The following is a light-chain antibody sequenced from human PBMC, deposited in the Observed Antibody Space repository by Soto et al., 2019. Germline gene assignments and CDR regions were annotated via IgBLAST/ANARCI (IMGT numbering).Light chain of an antibody. Sequence: DIQMTQSPSALSASVGDRVTITCRASQSISRWLAWYQQKPGKAPKLLIYKASSLEGGVPSRFSGTGAGTEFTLTVSSLQTDAVATYYCPQYSGHYTFGQGTKLEI. CDR1: QSISRW. CDR3: PQYSGHYT. V-gene: IGKV1-5*03. CDR2: KAS. J-gene: IGKJ2*01.